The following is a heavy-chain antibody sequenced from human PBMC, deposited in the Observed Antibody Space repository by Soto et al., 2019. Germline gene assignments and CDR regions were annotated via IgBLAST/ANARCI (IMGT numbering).Heavy chain of an antibody. CDR2: IYYSGST. Sequence: PSETLSLTCTVSCGSISSYYWSWIRQPPGKGLEWIGYIYYSGSTNYNPSLKSRVTISVDTSKNQFSLKLSSVTAADTAVYYCARDSGPNSYDSSGRKAFDIWGQGTMVTVSS. CDR3: ARDSGPNSYDSSGRKAFDI. CDR1: CGSISSYY. J-gene: IGHJ3*02. D-gene: IGHD3-22*01. V-gene: IGHV4-59*01.